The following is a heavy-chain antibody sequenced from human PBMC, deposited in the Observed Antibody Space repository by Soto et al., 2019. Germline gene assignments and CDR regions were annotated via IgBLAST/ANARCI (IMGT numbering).Heavy chain of an antibody. CDR3: ARFRVLLWFGESKGYMDV. D-gene: IGHD3-10*01. CDR1: GWSFSGYY. CDR2: INHSGST. Sequence: SGTLSLTCAVYGWSFSGYYWSWIRQPPGKGLEWIGEINHSGSTNYNPSLKGRVTISVDTSKNQFSLKLSSVTAADTAVYYCARFRVLLWFGESKGYMDVWGKGTTVS. J-gene: IGHJ6*03. V-gene: IGHV4-34*01.